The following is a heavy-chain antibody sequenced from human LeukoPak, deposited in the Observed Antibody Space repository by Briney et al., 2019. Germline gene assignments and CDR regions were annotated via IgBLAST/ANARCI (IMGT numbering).Heavy chain of an antibody. CDR3: ARAEFGELYRFDY. D-gene: IGHD3-10*01. J-gene: IGHJ4*02. V-gene: IGHV3-7*01. Sequence: GGSLRLSCAASGFTFSSYWMSWVRQAPGKRLEWVANIKQDGSEKYYVDSVKGRFTISRDNAKNSLYLQMNSLRAEDTAVYYCARAEFGELYRFDYWGQGTLVTVSS. CDR2: IKQDGSEK. CDR1: GFTFSSYW.